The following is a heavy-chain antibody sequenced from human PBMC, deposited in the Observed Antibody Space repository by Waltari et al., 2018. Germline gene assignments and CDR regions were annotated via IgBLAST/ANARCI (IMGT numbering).Heavy chain of an antibody. CDR1: GGSITTSTNY. Sequence: QLQLQESGPGLVKPSETLSLTCVVSGGSITTSTNYWGWIRQAPGKGPEWIGSVHYSGNVYYNPSLESRVAISVDTSKNYFSLDLDSVTATDTAVYFCARSFGVSGSHKFDYWGQGILVTVSS. V-gene: IGHV4-39*02. D-gene: IGHD3-10*01. CDR3: ARSFGVSGSHKFDY. CDR2: VHYSGNV. J-gene: IGHJ4*02.